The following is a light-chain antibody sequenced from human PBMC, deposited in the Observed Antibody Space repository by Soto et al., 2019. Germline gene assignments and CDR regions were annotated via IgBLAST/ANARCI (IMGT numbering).Light chain of an antibody. V-gene: IGLV2-8*01. J-gene: IGLJ1*01. Sequence: QSALTQPPSASGSPGQSVTISCTGTSSDVGAYNYVSWYQQHPGKAPKLMIFEVNKRPSGVPDRFSGSKSGNTASLTVSGLQAEDEADYYCTSYAFSNNFSVFGTGTKLTVL. CDR2: EVN. CDR1: SSDVGAYNY. CDR3: TSYAFSNNFSV.